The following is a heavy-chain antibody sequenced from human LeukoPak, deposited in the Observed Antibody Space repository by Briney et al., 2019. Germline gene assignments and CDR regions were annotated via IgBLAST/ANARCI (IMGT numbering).Heavy chain of an antibody. CDR1: GFTFSNYW. Sequence: GGSLRLSCAASGFTFSNYWMSWVRQAPGKGLEWVANIKQDGSEKYYVDSVKGRFTISRDNSKNTLYLQMNSLRAEDTAVYYCAKSSRAGYYDILSYPFDPWGQGTLVTVSS. D-gene: IGHD3-9*01. CDR3: AKSSRAGYYDILSYPFDP. J-gene: IGHJ5*02. V-gene: IGHV3-7*01. CDR2: IKQDGSEK.